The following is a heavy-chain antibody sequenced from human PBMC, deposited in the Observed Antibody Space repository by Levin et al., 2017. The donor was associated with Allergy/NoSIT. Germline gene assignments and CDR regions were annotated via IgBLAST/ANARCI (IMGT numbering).Heavy chain of an antibody. V-gene: IGHV3-7*01. Sequence: ASVKVSCAASGFSVSNYWMSWVRQAPGKGLEWVANVRLPGSETSYVDSVKGRFIVSRDNAKNSLYLQMNSLRAEDTAVYYCVRENSAPDYWGQGTLVTVSS. CDR2: VRLPGSET. J-gene: IGHJ4*02. CDR3: VRENSAPDY. CDR1: GFSVSNYW.